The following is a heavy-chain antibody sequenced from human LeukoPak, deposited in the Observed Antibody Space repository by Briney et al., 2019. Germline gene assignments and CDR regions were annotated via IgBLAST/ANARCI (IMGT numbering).Heavy chain of an antibody. J-gene: IGHJ3*02. CDR2: ISGSGGST. Sequence: GGSLRLSCAASGFTFSSYAMSWVRQAPGKGLEWVSAISGSGGSTYYADSVKGRFTISRDNSKNTLYLQMNSLRAEGTAVYYCAKGIAAAGRGGAFDIWGQGTMVTVSS. CDR1: GFTFSSYA. CDR3: AKGIAAAGRGGAFDI. V-gene: IGHV3-23*01. D-gene: IGHD6-13*01.